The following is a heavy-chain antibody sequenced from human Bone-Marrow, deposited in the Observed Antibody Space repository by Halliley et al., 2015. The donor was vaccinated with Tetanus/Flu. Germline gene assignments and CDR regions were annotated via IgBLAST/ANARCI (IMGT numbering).Heavy chain of an antibody. J-gene: IGHJ6*02. CDR2: SSSKNYI. V-gene: IGHV3-21*01. Sequence: SSSKNYIYPADSVKGRFTISRADAKNSLYLQMNSLRAEDTAVYYCARQSSGMYSSGWYGMAVWGQGTTVTVSS. CDR3: ARQSSGMYSSGWYGMAV. D-gene: IGHD6-19*01.